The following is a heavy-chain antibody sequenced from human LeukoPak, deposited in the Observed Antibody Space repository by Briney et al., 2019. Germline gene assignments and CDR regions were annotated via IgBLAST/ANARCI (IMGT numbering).Heavy chain of an antibody. CDR1: GGSFSGYY. V-gene: IGHV4-34*01. CDR2: INHSGST. Sequence: SETLSLTCAVYGGSFSGYYWSWIRQPPGKGLEWIGEINHSGSTNYNPSLKSRVTISVDTSKNQFSLKLSSVTAADTAVYYCASADIVVVPAAREARFYYWGQGTLVTVSS. D-gene: IGHD2-2*01. CDR3: ASADIVVVPAAREARFYY. J-gene: IGHJ4*02.